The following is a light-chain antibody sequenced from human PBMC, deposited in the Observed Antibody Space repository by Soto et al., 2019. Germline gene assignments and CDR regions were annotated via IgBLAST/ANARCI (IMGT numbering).Light chain of an antibody. CDR2: AAS. CDR3: QQYYSYPWT. Sequence: AIRMTQSPSSFSASTGDRVTITCRASQGISSYLAWYQQKPGKAPKLLIYAASTLQSGVTSRFSGSGSGTDFTLTISCLQSEDFATYYCQQYYSYPWTFGQGTKVDI. J-gene: IGKJ1*01. V-gene: IGKV1-8*01. CDR1: QGISSY.